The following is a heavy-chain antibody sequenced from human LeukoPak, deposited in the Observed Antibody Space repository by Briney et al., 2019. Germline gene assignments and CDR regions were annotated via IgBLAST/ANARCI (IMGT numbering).Heavy chain of an antibody. D-gene: IGHD3-3*01. CDR2: IRYDGNNK. V-gene: IGHV3-30*02. CDR3: ARLREIPVFGVVTKSTSYFDY. Sequence: PGGSLRLSCAASGFTFRSYGMHWVRQAPGKGLEWVAFIRYDGNNKYYGDSVKGRFTISRDNSKNTLYLQMNSLRAEDTAVYYCARLREIPVFGVVTKSTSYFDYWGQGTLVTVSS. CDR1: GFTFRSYG. J-gene: IGHJ4*02.